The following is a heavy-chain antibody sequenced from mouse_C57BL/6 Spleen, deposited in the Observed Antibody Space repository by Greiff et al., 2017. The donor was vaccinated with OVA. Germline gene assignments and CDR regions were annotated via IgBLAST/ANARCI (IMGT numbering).Heavy chain of an antibody. Sequence: VQLQQSGAELVRPGASVKLSCTASGFNIKDDYMHWVKQRPEQGLEWIGWIDPENGDTEYASKFQGNATITADTSYNTAYLQLSSLTSEDTAVYYCTTPRTVAHYYAMDYWGQGTSVTVSS. V-gene: IGHV14-4*01. CDR2: IDPENGDT. CDR3: TTPRTVAHYYAMDY. J-gene: IGHJ4*01. D-gene: IGHD4-1*01. CDR1: GFNIKDDY.